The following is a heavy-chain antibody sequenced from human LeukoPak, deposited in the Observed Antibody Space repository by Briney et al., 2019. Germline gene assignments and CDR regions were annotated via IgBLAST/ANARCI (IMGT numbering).Heavy chain of an antibody. CDR1: GGSISSYY. CDR2: IYYSGST. Sequence: SSETLSLTCTVSGGSISSYYWSWIRQPPGKGLEWIGYIYYSGSTNYIPSLKSRVTISVDTSKNQFSLKLSSVTAADTAVYYCARGGGGPQTFDYWGQGTLVTVSS. D-gene: IGHD2-15*01. CDR3: ARGGGGPQTFDY. J-gene: IGHJ4*02. V-gene: IGHV4-59*01.